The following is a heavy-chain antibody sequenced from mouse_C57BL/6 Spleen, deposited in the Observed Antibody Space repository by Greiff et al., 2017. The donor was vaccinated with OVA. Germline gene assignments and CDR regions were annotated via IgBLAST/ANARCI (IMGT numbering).Heavy chain of an antibody. D-gene: IGHD3-1*01. J-gene: IGHJ3*01. CDR2: IDPDDGDT. V-gene: IGHV14-1*01. CDR1: GFNIKDYY. Sequence: VQLQQSGAELVRPGASVKLSCTASGFNIKDYYMHWVKQRPEQGLEWIGRIDPDDGDTEYAPKFQGKATMTVDTSSNTAYLQLRSLTSADTAVSFCASGFSSGYGGFAYWGQGTLVTVSA. CDR3: ASGFSSGYGGFAY.